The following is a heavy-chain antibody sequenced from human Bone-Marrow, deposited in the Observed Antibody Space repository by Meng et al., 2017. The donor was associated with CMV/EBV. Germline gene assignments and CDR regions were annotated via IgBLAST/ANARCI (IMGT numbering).Heavy chain of an antibody. CDR1: GFTFSSYE. CDR2: ISSSGNTK. Sequence: GESLKISCAASGFTFSSYELNWVRQAPGKGLEWVSYISSSGNTKYYADSVKGRFTISRDNAKNSLYLQMNSLRAEDTAVYYCARSRVSSCWGQGTLVTVSS. CDR3: ARSRVSSC. J-gene: IGHJ4*02. V-gene: IGHV3-48*03. D-gene: IGHD2-2*01.